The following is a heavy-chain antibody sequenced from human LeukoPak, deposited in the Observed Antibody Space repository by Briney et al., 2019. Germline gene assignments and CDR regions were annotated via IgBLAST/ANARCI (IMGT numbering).Heavy chain of an antibody. CDR2: IYYSGVT. J-gene: IGHJ5*02. CDR3: ARYSSSVGWFDP. D-gene: IGHD6-13*01. V-gene: IGHV4-39*01. CDR1: GGSISSNNFY. Sequence: SETLSLTCTVSGGSISSNNFYWDWIRQPPGKGLEWIGNIYYSGVTYYNPSLKSRVTISVDTSKNQFSLKLSSVTAADTAVYYCARYSSSVGWFDPWGRGTLVTVSS.